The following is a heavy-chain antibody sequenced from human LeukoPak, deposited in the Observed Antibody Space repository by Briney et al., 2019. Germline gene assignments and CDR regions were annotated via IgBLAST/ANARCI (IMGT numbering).Heavy chain of an antibody. CDR1: GGTFSNYA. Sequence: GASVKVSFKASGGTFSNYAISWVRQAPGQGLEWMGGIIPIFGTANYAQKFQGRVTITADESTSTAYMELSSLRSEDTAVYYCARPRGYSYGYNYWGQGTLVTVSS. J-gene: IGHJ4*02. CDR3: ARPRGYSYGYNY. V-gene: IGHV1-69*13. D-gene: IGHD5-18*01. CDR2: IIPIFGTA.